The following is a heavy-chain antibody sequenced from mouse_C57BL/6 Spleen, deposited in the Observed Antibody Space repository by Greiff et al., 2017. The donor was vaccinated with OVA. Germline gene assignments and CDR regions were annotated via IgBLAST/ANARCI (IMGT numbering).Heavy chain of an antibody. CDR2: ISSGGDYI. Sequence: EVQVVESGAGLVKPGGSLKLSCAASGFTFSSYAMSWVRQTPEKRLEWVAYISSGGDYIYYADTVKGRFTISRDNARNTLYLQMSSLKSEDTAMYYCTRDNGDWYFDVWGTGTTVTVSS. D-gene: IGHD1-1*01. J-gene: IGHJ1*03. CDR3: TRDNGDWYFDV. V-gene: IGHV5-9-1*02. CDR1: GFTFSSYA.